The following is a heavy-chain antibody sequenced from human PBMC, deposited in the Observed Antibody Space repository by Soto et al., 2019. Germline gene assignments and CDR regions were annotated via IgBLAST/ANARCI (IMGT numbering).Heavy chain of an antibody. CDR1: GGSISSSNW. V-gene: IGHV4-4*02. Sequence: QVQLQESGPGLVKPSGTLSLTCAVSGGSISSSNWWSWVRQPPGKGLEWIGEIYHSGSTNYNPSLKSRVTISVDKSKNPFSLKLSSVTAADTAVYYCASPGGIAVAGGGAVAFDIWGQGTMVTVSS. D-gene: IGHD6-19*01. J-gene: IGHJ3*02. CDR2: IYHSGST. CDR3: ASPGGIAVAGGGAVAFDI.